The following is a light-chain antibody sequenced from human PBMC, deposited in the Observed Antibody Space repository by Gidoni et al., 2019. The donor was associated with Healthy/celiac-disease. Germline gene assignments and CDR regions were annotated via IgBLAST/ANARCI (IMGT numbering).Light chain of an antibody. Sequence: DIQLTQSPSSLSASVGDRVTITCRASQSISSYLNWYQQKPGKAPKLLIYAASSLQSGVPSRFSGSGAGTDSTLTISILQPEDFATYYCQQSYSAWTFGQGTKVEIK. V-gene: IGKV1-39*01. CDR1: QSISSY. J-gene: IGKJ1*01. CDR3: QQSYSAWT. CDR2: AAS.